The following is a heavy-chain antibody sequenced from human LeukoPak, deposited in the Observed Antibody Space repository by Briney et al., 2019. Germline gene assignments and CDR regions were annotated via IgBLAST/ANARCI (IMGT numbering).Heavy chain of an antibody. CDR1: GGSISSSSYY. D-gene: IGHD3-10*01. Sequence: KPSETLSLTCTVSGGSISSSSYYGGWIRQPPGKGLEWIGSIYYSGSTYYNPSLKSRVTISVDTSKNQFSLKLSSVTAADTAVYYCARHGFGELLHPDYWGQGTLVTVSS. V-gene: IGHV4-39*01. J-gene: IGHJ4*02. CDR3: ARHGFGELLHPDY. CDR2: IYYSGST.